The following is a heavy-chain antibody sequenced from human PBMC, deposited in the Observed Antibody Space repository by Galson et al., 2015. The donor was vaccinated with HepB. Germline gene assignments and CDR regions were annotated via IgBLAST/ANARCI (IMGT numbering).Heavy chain of an antibody. J-gene: IGHJ4*02. Sequence: QSGAEVKKPGESLKISCKGSGYSFTSYWIGWVRQMPGKGLEWMGIIYPLDSDTRYSPSFQGQVTISADKSVSTAYLQWSSLKASDTAMYYCATSLSSSWTMYSFTYWGQGTLVTVSS. CDR2: IYPLDSDT. V-gene: IGHV5-51*01. CDR3: ATSLSSSWTMYSFTY. CDR1: GYSFTSYW. D-gene: IGHD6-13*01.